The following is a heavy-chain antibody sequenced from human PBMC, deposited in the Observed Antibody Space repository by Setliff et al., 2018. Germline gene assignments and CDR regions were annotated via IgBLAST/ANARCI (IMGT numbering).Heavy chain of an antibody. Sequence: SETLSLTCAVSGGSISSSNWWSWVRQPPGKGLEWIGSIYYSGSTNYNPSLKSRVTISVDTSKNQFSLKLSSVTAADAAVYYCARGGVDTAMVYYFDYWGQGTLVTVSS. D-gene: IGHD5-18*01. CDR2: IYYSGST. J-gene: IGHJ4*02. CDR3: ARGGVDTAMVYYFDY. CDR1: GGSISSSNW. V-gene: IGHV4-4*02.